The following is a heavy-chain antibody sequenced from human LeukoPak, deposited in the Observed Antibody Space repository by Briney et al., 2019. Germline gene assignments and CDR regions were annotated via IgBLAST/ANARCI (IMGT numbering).Heavy chain of an antibody. J-gene: IGHJ3*01. CDR1: GGSIDIYY. Sequence: PSETLSLTCTVSGGSIDIYYWNWIRQPPGKGLEWIGYIFSSGSTNYNPSLKSRVTISVDTSKNQVSLKMYSVTAADTAVYYCARDWGYSSGWSDGLNVWGQGTAVTVSS. D-gene: IGHD6-19*01. V-gene: IGHV4-59*01. CDR3: ARDWGYSSGWSDGLNV. CDR2: IFSSGST.